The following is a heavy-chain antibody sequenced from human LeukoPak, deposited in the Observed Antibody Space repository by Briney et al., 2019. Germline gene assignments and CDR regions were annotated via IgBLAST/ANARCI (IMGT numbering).Heavy chain of an antibody. Sequence: SVKVSCKASGGTFSSYAISWVRQAPGQGLEWMGRIIPIFGTANYAQKFQGRVTITTDESTSTAYMELSSLRSDDTAVYYCARDPYYYDSSGYYRDWGQGTLVTVSS. CDR3: ARDPYYYDSSGYYRD. V-gene: IGHV1-69*05. J-gene: IGHJ4*02. D-gene: IGHD3-22*01. CDR2: IIPIFGTA. CDR1: GGTFSSYA.